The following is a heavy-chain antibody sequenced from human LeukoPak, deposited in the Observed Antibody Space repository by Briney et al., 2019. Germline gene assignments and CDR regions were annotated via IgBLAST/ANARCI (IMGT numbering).Heavy chain of an antibody. CDR3: ARGDYDGSGSFDT. J-gene: IGHJ4*03. CDR1: GFSFARHD. Sequence: PGGSLRLSCAASGFSFARHDMHWVRQAAGKGLNWVSGIGGDGDPYYPDPVKGRFTISRDNAKNSLSLQMDRLRAGDTTVYYCARGDYDGSGSFDTWGRGTLVTVSS. D-gene: IGHD3-22*01. V-gene: IGHV3-13*05. CDR2: IGGDGDP.